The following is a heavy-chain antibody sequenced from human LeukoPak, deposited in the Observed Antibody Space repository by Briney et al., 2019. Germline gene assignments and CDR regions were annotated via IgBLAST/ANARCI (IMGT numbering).Heavy chain of an antibody. J-gene: IGHJ4*02. CDR2: IGSSGSPI. Sequence: QSWGSLRLSCAASGFTFRYYSMNWVRQAPGKGLEWVSFIGSSGSPIYYADSVKGRFTISRDNAKNSLYLQMSSLRVEDTAVYYCARGPAGDPFDHWGQGTLVTVSS. CDR1: GFTFRYYS. CDR3: ARGPAGDPFDH. D-gene: IGHD3-16*01. V-gene: IGHV3-48*04.